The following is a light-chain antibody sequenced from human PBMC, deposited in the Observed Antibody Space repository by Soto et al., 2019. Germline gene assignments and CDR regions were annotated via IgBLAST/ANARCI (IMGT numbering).Light chain of an antibody. CDR3: LQDYTYPRT. CDR1: QGIRDD. J-gene: IGKJ1*01. V-gene: IGKV1-6*01. Sequence: AIQMTQSPSSLSASIGDRVTITCRASQGIRDDLSWYQQKPGKAPKVLIYGSSTLQRGVPSRFSGSVSGTYFTLTISGLQPEDFATYFCLQDYTYPRTFGQGTKVESK. CDR2: GSS.